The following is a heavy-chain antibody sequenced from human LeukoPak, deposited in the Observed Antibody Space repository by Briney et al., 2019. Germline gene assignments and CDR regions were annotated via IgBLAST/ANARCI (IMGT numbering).Heavy chain of an antibody. CDR2: IYSGGST. CDR1: GFTVSSNY. D-gene: IGHD4-17*01. V-gene: IGHV3-66*01. Sequence: GGSLRLSCAASGFTVSSNYMSWVRQAPGKGLEWVSVIYSGGSTYYADSVKGRFTISRDNSKNTLYLQMNSLRADDTAVYYCARDRGTTVTPGFDYWGQGTLVTVSS. CDR3: ARDRGTTVTPGFDY. J-gene: IGHJ4*02.